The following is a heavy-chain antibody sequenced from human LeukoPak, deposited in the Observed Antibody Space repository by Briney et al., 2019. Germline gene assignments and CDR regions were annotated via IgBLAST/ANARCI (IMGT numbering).Heavy chain of an antibody. CDR1: GGTFSSYA. D-gene: IGHD3-22*01. CDR3: ARGHYDSSGYYPFDY. J-gene: IGHJ4*02. CDR2: MNPNSGNT. Sequence: GASVKVSCKASGGTFSSYAISWVRQATGQGLEWMGWMNPNSGNTGYAQKFQGRVTMTRNTSISTAYMELSSLRSEDTAVYYCARGHYDSSGYYPFDYWGQGTLVTVSS. V-gene: IGHV1-8*02.